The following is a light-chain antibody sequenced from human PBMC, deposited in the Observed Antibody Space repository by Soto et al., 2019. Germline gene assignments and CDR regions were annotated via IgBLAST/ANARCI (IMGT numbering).Light chain of an antibody. J-gene: IGLJ2*01. CDR1: SSNIGAGYD. Sequence: QAVVTQPPSVSGAPGQRVTISCTGSSSNIGAGYDVHWYQQLPGTAPKLLIYGNSNRPSGVPDRFSGSKSGTSASLAITGLQAEDEADYYCQSYDSSLSGSNVFGGGTKLTV. V-gene: IGLV1-40*01. CDR2: GNS. CDR3: QSYDSSLSGSNV.